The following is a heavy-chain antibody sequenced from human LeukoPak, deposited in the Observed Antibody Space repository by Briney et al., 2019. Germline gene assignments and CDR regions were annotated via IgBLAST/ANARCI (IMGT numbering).Heavy chain of an antibody. J-gene: IGHJ6*02. Sequence: ASVKVSCKASGDSFTSYYMHWVRQAPGQGLEWMGIINPSGGSTNYAQKFQGRVTMTRDTSTSTVYMELSSLRSEDTAVYYCAGNSGPYYYYYGMDVWGQGTTVTVSS. V-gene: IGHV1-46*01. CDR1: GDSFTSYY. CDR2: INPSGGST. D-gene: IGHD6-19*01. CDR3: AGNSGPYYYYYGMDV.